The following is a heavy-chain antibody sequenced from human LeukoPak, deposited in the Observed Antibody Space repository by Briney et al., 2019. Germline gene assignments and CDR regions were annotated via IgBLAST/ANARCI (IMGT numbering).Heavy chain of an antibody. CDR2: ISSSGGYI. Sequence: GGSLRLSCAASGFTFSSYSMNWVRQAPGKGLEWVSSISSSGGYIYYADSVKGRFTVSRDNAKNSLFLQMNSLKAEDTAVYYCARGWGAAAATPRGYWGQGTLVTVSS. CDR3: ARGWGAAAATPRGY. J-gene: IGHJ4*02. V-gene: IGHV3-21*01. CDR1: GFTFSSYS. D-gene: IGHD6-13*01.